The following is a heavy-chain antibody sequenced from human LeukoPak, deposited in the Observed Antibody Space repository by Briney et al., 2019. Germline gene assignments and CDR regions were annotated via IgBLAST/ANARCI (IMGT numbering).Heavy chain of an antibody. J-gene: IGHJ6*03. CDR3: AKNGEPHYYMDV. CDR1: GFTFTTYG. Sequence: GGSLRLSCAASGFTFTTYGMIWVRQAPGKGLEWVLGISGSGSNTYYADSAKGRFTSSRDYYKRTVYLQMNSLRAEDTAVYYCAKNGEPHYYMDVLGKGTTVTVSS. V-gene: IGHV3-23*01. CDR2: ISGSGSNT. D-gene: IGHD1-14*01.